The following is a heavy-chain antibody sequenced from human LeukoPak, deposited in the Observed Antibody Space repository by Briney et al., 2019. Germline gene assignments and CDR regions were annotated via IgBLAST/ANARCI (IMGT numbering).Heavy chain of an antibody. Sequence: PSETLSLTCTVSGGSISSSSYYWGWIRQPPGTGLEWIGSIYYSGSTYYNPSLKRRVTISVDTSKNQFSLKLSSVTAADTAVYYCARDITYYYDSSGYSDAFDIWGQGTMVTVSS. CDR3: ARDITYYYDSSGYSDAFDI. CDR1: GGSISSSSYY. J-gene: IGHJ3*02. CDR2: IYYSGST. D-gene: IGHD3-22*01. V-gene: IGHV4-39*07.